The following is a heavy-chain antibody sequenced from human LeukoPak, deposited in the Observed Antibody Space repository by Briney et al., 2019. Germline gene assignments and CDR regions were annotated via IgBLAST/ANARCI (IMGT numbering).Heavy chain of an antibody. D-gene: IGHD4-17*01. V-gene: IGHV3-23*01. J-gene: IGHJ4*02. CDR3: ARELYGDYAFDY. CDR2: IFPSGGEI. CDR1: GFTFSTFA. Sequence: GGSLRLSCAASGFTFSTFAMIWVRQPPGKGLEWVSSIFPSGGEIHYADSVRGRFTISRDNSKSTLSLQMNSLRAEDTAIYYCARELYGDYAFDYWGQGTLVTVSS.